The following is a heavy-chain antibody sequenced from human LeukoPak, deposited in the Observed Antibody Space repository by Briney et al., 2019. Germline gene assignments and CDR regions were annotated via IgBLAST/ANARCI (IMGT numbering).Heavy chain of an antibody. CDR2: ISGSGGST. V-gene: IGHV3-23*01. CDR1: GFTFSSYA. D-gene: IGHD3-22*01. Sequence: GGSLRLSCAASGFTFSSYAMSWVRQAPGKGLEWVSAISGSGGSTYYADSVKGRFTISRDNSKNTLYLHMNSLRAENTAVYYCARFTMIVGTDAFDIWGQGTMVTVSS. J-gene: IGHJ3*02. CDR3: ARFTMIVGTDAFDI.